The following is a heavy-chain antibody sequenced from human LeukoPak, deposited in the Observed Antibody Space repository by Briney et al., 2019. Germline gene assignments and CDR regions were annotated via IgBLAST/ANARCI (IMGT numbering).Heavy chain of an antibody. V-gene: IGHV1-18*01. Sequence: GASVKVSCKASGYTFTSYGISWVRQAPGRGLEWMGWISAYNGNTNYAQKLQGRVTMTTDTSTSTAYMELRSLRSDDTAVYYCARESVTTPSNGMDVWGQGTTVTVSS. D-gene: IGHD4-17*01. CDR3: ARESVTTPSNGMDV. CDR1: GYTFTSYG. CDR2: ISAYNGNT. J-gene: IGHJ6*02.